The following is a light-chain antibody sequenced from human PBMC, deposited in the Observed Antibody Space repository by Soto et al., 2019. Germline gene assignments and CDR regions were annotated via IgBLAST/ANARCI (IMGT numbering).Light chain of an antibody. Sequence: EIVLTQSPGTLSLSPGERATLSCRASQSVSSSYLAWYQQKPGQAPRLLIYGASSRATGIPDRYSGSGSGTDFTLTISRLDPEDFAVYYCQPYVGSQTFGQGTKVEIK. CDR3: QPYVGSQT. J-gene: IGKJ1*01. V-gene: IGKV3-20*01. CDR1: QSVSSSY. CDR2: GAS.